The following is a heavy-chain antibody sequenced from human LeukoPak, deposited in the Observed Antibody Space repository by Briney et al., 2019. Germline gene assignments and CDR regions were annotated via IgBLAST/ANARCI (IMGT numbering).Heavy chain of an antibody. Sequence: ASVKVSCKGSGYKFIRYAMNWVRQAPGQGPEWMGWINTDTGNPTYARGFTGQYVFSVDTSVTTAYLQINSLRTEDTAVYYCARTSSDFWSGYSDYWGQGTLVTVSS. CDR1: GYKFIRYA. J-gene: IGHJ4*02. CDR3: ARTSSDFWSGYSDY. CDR2: INTDTGNP. V-gene: IGHV7-4-1*02. D-gene: IGHD3-3*01.